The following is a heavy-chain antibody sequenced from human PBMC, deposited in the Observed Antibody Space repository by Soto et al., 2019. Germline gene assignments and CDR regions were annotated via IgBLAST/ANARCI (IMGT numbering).Heavy chain of an antibody. D-gene: IGHD3-9*01. Sequence: QVHLVQSGAEVKKPGSSVNISCKASGGTFGTYGLNWVRQFPGQGLEWMGGIIPASDTENYAQKFQGRVTITADNSTHIAHMQMHTLTSDDTAVYYCATALTAGTYCNSALDVWGQGTTVTVS. CDR2: IIPASDTE. J-gene: IGHJ6*02. CDR1: GGTFGTYG. V-gene: IGHV1-69*14. CDR3: ATALTAGTYCNSALDV.